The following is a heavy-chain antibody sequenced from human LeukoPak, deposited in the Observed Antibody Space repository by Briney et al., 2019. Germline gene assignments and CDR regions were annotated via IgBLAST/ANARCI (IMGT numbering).Heavy chain of an antibody. Sequence: ASVKVSCKASGYTFTGYYMHWVRQAPGRGLEWMGGIIPIFGTANYAQKFQGRVTITADKSTSTAYMELSSLRSEDTAVYYCAIRCSGGSCYSSYFDYWGQGTLVTVSS. CDR2: IIPIFGTA. D-gene: IGHD2-15*01. J-gene: IGHJ4*02. V-gene: IGHV1-69*06. CDR3: AIRCSGGSCYSSYFDY. CDR1: GYTFTGYY.